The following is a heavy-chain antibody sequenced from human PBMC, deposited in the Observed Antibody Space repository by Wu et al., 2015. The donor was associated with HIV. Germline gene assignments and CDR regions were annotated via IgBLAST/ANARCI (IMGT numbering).Heavy chain of an antibody. V-gene: IGHV1-69*12. CDR2: IIPIFDTT. D-gene: IGHD3-3*01. CDR3: ARDRERFWSGYNFDY. Sequence: QVHLVQSGAEVKKPGSSVKVSCKASGDTFRRYSISWVRQAPGQGPEWMGGIIPIFDTTNYAEKFQGRVTITADDSKRTIYMELHGLRSDDTAVYYCARDRERFWSGYNFDYVGPGNPGHRLL. CDR1: GDTFRRYS. J-gene: IGHJ4*02.